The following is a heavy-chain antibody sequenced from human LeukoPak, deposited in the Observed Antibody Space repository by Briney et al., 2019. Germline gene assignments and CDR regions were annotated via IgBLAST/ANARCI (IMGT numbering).Heavy chain of an antibody. CDR2: MNPNSGNT. CDR3: ARGIRICSSTSCYSARKENWFDP. V-gene: IGHV1-8*01. J-gene: IGHJ5*02. Sequence: ASVKVSRKASGYTFTSYDINWVRQATGRGLEWMGWMNPNSGNTGYAQKFQGRVTMTRNTSISTAYMELSSLRSEDTAVYYCARGIRICSSTSCYSARKENWFDPWGQGTLVTVSS. D-gene: IGHD2-2*01. CDR1: GYTFTSYD.